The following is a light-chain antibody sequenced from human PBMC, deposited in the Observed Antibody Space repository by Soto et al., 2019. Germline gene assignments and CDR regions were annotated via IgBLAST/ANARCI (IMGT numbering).Light chain of an antibody. CDR3: FSYTSSGTYV. J-gene: IGLJ1*01. CDR2: EAS. Sequence: QSALTQPASVSGSPGQSITISCTGTSSDVGNYKYVSWYQQHPGKAPKLMIYEASNRPSGVSNRFSGSKSGNTASLTISGLQAGDETDYYCFSYTSSGTYVFGTGTKVTVL. CDR1: SSDVGNYKY. V-gene: IGLV2-14*01.